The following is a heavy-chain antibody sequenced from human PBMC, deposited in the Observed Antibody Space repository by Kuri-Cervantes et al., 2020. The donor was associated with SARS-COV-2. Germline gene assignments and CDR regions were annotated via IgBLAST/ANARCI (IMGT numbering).Heavy chain of an antibody. V-gene: IGHV3-64*02. Sequence: GESLKISCAASGFTFSSYAMHWVRQAPGRGLEYVSAISSNGGSTYYADSVKGRFTISRDNSKNTLYLQMGSLRAEDMAVYYCARLVPYYDFWSGSYYFDYWGQGTLVTVSS. CDR3: ARLVPYYDFWSGSYYFDY. D-gene: IGHD3-3*01. CDR2: ISSNGGST. J-gene: IGHJ4*02. CDR1: GFTFSSYA.